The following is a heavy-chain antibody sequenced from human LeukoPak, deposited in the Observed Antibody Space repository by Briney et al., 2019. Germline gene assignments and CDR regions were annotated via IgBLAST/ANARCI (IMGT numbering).Heavy chain of an antibody. V-gene: IGHV3-21*01. CDR2: ISSSSSYI. Sequence: GGSLRLSCAASGFTFSSYSMNWVRQAPGKGLEWVSSISSSSSYIYYADSVKGRFTISRDNAKNSLYLQMNSLRAEDTAVYYCARDTLSMAEQQLVRYFDYWGQGTLVTVSS. D-gene: IGHD6-13*01. CDR3: ARDTLSMAEQQLVRYFDY. J-gene: IGHJ4*02. CDR1: GFTFSSYS.